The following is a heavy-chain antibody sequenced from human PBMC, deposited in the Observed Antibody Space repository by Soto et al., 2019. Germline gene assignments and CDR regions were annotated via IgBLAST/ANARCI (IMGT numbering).Heavy chain of an antibody. CDR2: INQDGSKT. CDR3: ARENRDRQYSPFDY. Sequence: GGSLRLSCAASQFNFNTYWMSWLRQAPGKGLEWVANINQDGSKTYYADSVKGRFTISRDNAKNSLYLQINSLTTEDTALYYCARENRDRQYSPFDYWGQGTLLTVSS. CDR1: QFNFNTYW. V-gene: IGHV3-7*01. J-gene: IGHJ4*02. D-gene: IGHD6-6*01.